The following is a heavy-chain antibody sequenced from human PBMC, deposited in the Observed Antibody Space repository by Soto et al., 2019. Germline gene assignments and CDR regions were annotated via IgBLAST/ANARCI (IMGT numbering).Heavy chain of an antibody. CDR2: IDVGSGNA. CDR3: ATACRDGYNCLDY. D-gene: IGHD5-12*01. Sequence: GASVKVSCKTSGFTFSTSAVHWVRQARGHRLQWIGWIDVGSGNANYAQMLQERVTISRDMSTSTAYMELSRLTSDDTAVYYCATACRDGYNCLDYWGQGTLVTVSS. V-gene: IGHV1-58*01. J-gene: IGHJ4*02. CDR1: GFTFSTSA.